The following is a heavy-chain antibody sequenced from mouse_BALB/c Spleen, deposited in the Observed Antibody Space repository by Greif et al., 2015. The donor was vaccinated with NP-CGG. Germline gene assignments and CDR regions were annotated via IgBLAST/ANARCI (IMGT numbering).Heavy chain of an antibody. CDR1: GYTFTSYW. Sequence: VKVVDSGAELAKPGASVKMSCKASGYTFTSYWMHWVKQRPGQGLEWIGYINPSTGYTEYNQKFKDKATLTADKSSSTAYMQLSSLTSEDSAVYYCAKQYGSTAWFAYWGQGTRVTVSA. CDR3: AKQYGSTAWFAY. CDR2: INPSTGYT. V-gene: IGHV1-7*01. D-gene: IGHD2-10*02. J-gene: IGHJ3*01.